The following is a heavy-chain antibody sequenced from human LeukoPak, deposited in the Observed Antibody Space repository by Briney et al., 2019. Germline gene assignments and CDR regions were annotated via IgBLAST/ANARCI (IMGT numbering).Heavy chain of an antibody. D-gene: IGHD4-17*01. CDR3: ANEIRPNDY. CDR2: ISISGTKT. CDR1: EFDFSTHA. Sequence: GGSLRLSCAASEFDFSTHAMTWVRQAPGKGLEWDSAISISGTKTYYADSVKGRFTISRDNSKNTLYLQMYSLRAEDTAVYYCANEIRPNDYWGQGTLVTVSS. V-gene: IGHV3-23*01. J-gene: IGHJ4*02.